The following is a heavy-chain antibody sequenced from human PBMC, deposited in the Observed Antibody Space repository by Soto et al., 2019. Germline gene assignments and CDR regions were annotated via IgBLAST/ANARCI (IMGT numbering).Heavy chain of an antibody. J-gene: IGHJ6*03. CDR2: ISAYNGNT. V-gene: IGHV1-18*01. CDR3: ARVVRFLKDYYYYYYMDV. Sequence: ASVKVSCKASGYTFTSYGISWVRQAPGQGLEWMGWISAYNGNTNYAQKLQGRVTMTTDTSTSTAYMELRSLRSDDTAVYYFARVVRFLKDYYYYYYMDVWGKGTTVTVSS. D-gene: IGHD3-3*01. CDR1: GYTFTSYG.